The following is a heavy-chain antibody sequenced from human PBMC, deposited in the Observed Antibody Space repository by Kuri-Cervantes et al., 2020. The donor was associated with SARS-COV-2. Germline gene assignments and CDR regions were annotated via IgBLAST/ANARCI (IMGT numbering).Heavy chain of an antibody. J-gene: IGHJ3*02. Sequence: ESLKISCTVSGGSISSYYWSWIRQPPGKGLEWIGYIYYSGSTNYNPSLKSRVTISVDTSKNQFSLKLSSVTAADTAVYYCARWGYSRGAFDIWGRGTMVTVSS. CDR2: IYYSGST. CDR1: GGSISSYY. CDR3: ARWGYSRGAFDI. V-gene: IGHV4-59*08. D-gene: IGHD5-18*01.